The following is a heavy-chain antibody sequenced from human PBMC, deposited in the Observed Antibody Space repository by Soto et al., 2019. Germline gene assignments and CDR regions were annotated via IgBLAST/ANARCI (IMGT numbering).Heavy chain of an antibody. CDR1: GYTFTSYG. V-gene: IGHV1-18*04. J-gene: IGHJ6*02. D-gene: IGHD3-16*01. CDR3: AREGGWGGYYYYGMDV. Sequence: QVQLVQSGAEVKKPGASVKVSCKASGYTFTSYGISWVRQAPGQGLEWMGWISAYNGNTNYAQKLQGRVTMTTDTPTSTAYMELRRLRSDDTAVYYCAREGGWGGYYYYGMDVWGQGTTVTVSS. CDR2: ISAYNGNT.